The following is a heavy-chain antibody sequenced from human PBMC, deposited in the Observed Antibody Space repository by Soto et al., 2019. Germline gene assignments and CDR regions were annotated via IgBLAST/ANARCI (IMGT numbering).Heavy chain of an antibody. CDR2: ISASGGST. V-gene: IGHV3-23*01. CDR3: TRGSNGDYDY. D-gene: IGHD4-17*01. Sequence: EVQLLESGGDLVQPGGSLRLSCAASGFTFSNYVMSWVRQAPGKGLEWVSTISASGGSTYYPDSVRGRFTISRDSSKNTLNLQMSGLRADDTALYYCTRGSNGDYDYWGQGTLVTVSS. J-gene: IGHJ4*02. CDR1: GFTFSNYV.